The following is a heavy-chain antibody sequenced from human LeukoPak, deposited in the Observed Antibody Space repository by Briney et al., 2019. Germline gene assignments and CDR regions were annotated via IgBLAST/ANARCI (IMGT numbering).Heavy chain of an antibody. CDR3: VKKVDTTMAAFDP. J-gene: IGHJ5*02. CDR2: TYYSGST. D-gene: IGHD5-18*01. V-gene: IGHV4-28*01. Sequence: SETLSLTCAVSGYSISSSNWWGWIRPPPGKGLEWIGYTYYSGSTYYDPSLKSRVTMSVDTSKNQFSLKLSCVNAGDAAVYYCVKKVDTTMAAFDPWGQGTLVTVSS. CDR1: GYSISSSNW.